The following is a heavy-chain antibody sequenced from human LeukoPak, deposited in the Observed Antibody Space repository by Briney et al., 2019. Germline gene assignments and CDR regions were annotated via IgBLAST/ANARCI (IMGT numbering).Heavy chain of an antibody. CDR3: ARGVLLWFGELFPMDV. D-gene: IGHD3-10*01. J-gene: IGHJ6*02. V-gene: IGHV4-39*07. CDR1: GGSISSSSYY. CDR2: IYYSGST. Sequence: SETLSLTCTVSGGSISSSSYYWGWIRQPPGKGLEWIGSIYYSGSTYYNPSLKSRVTISVDTSKNQFSLKLSSVTAADTAVYYCARGVLLWFGELFPMDVWGQGTTVTVSS.